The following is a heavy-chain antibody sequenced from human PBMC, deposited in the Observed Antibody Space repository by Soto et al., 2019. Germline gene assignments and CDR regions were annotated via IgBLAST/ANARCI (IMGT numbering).Heavy chain of an antibody. CDR1: GDSISSYS. CDR3: ARLDSRKGHYYDY. CDR2: MYYTGST. J-gene: IGHJ4*02. D-gene: IGHD2-21*01. Sequence: LSLTCTVSGDSISSYSWTWIRQPPGRRLEWIGYMYYTGSTNYNPSLKSRVSISVDTSKNQFSLKLRSVTAEDTAVYYCARLDSRKGHYYDYWGLGTLVTVSS. V-gene: IGHV4-59*08.